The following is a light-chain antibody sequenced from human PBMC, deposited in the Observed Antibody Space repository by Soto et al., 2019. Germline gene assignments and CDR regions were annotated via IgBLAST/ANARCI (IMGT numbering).Light chain of an antibody. CDR2: DAS. J-gene: IGKJ2*01. Sequence: IQMTQSPSTLSASVGDRVTITCRASQSISSWLAWYQQKPGKAPKLLIYDASSLESGVPSRFSGSGSGTEFTLTISSLQPDDFATYYCQQYTPPYTFGQGTKLEIK. V-gene: IGKV1-5*01. CDR3: QQYTPPYT. CDR1: QSISSW.